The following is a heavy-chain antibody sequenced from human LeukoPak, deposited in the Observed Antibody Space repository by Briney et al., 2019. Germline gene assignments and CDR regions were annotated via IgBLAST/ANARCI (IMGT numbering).Heavy chain of an antibody. CDR2: IIPIFGTA. V-gene: IGHV1-69*05. J-gene: IGHJ4*02. CDR1: GGTFSSYA. Sequence: SVKVSCKASGGTFSSYAISWGRQAPGQGLEWMGGIIPIFGTANYAQKFQGRVTITTDESTSTAYMELSSLRSEDTAVYYCARGSPQWSIRTTFDYWGQGTLVTVSS. CDR3: ARGSPQWSIRTTFDY. D-gene: IGHD2-15*01.